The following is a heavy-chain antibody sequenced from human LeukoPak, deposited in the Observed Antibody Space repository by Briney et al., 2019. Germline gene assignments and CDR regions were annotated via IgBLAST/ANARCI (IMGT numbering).Heavy chain of an antibody. J-gene: IGHJ6*03. CDR3: ARQTYYDSSGYYYYYYYYMDV. CDR2: ISSNGGST. Sequence: GGSLRLSCAASGFTFSSYAMHWVRQAPGKGLEYVSAISSNGGSTYYANSVKGRFTISRDNSKNTLYLQMGSLRAEDMAVYYCARQTYYDSSGYYYYYYYYMDVWGKGTTVTVSS. CDR1: GFTFSSYA. D-gene: IGHD3-22*01. V-gene: IGHV3-64*01.